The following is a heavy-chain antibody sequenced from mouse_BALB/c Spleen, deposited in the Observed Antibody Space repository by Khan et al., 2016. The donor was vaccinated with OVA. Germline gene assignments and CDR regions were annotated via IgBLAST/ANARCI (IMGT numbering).Heavy chain of an antibody. D-gene: IGHD4-1*02. CDR2: INTYTGEP. CDR1: GYTFTNYG. J-gene: IGHJ1*01. CDR3: TRSNSYWYFDV. V-gene: IGHV9-3-1*01. Sequence: QIQLVQSGPELKKPGETVKISCKASGYTFTNYGMNCVKQAPGKGLKWMGWINTYTGEPTYADDFKGRFAFSLETSASTAYLQINNLKNEDTATYCCTRSNSYWYFDVWGAGTTVTVSS.